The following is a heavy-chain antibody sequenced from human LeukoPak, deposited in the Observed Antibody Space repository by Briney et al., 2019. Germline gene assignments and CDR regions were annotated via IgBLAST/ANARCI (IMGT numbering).Heavy chain of an antibody. J-gene: IGHJ4*02. V-gene: IGHV3-7*01. CDR1: GFTLRSFW. CDR3: ARDWTPLDF. CDR2: IKEDGSEI. Sequence: GGSLRLSCAASGFTLRSFWMSWVRQAPGKGLEWVANIKEDGSEIYYVDSVKGRFTISRDNAKNSLYLQMNSLRVEDTAVYYCARDWTPLDFWGQGTLVTVSS. D-gene: IGHD3-3*01.